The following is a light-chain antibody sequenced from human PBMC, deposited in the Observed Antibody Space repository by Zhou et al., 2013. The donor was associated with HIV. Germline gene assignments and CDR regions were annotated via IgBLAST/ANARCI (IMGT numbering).Light chain of an antibody. CDR1: QSIGSN. CDR3: QQYGTSPLT. J-gene: IGKJ4*01. CDR2: GAS. V-gene: IGKV3-15*01. Sequence: EILMTQSPATLSVSPGERATLSCRASQSIGSNLAWYQQRPGQAPRLLIYGASTRAAGIPARFSGSGSGTEFTLTISRLEAEDFAVYYCQQYGTSPLTFGGGTKVEIK.